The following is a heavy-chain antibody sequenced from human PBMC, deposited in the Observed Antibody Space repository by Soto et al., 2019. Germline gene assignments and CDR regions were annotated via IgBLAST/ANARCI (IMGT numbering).Heavy chain of an antibody. CDR3: AKQVRDGTSSPYYFDY. J-gene: IGHJ4*02. CDR1: GFTFSNYA. D-gene: IGHD6-6*01. V-gene: IGHV3-23*01. CDR2: ISSAVNT. Sequence: PGGSLRLSCAGSGFTFSNYAMSWVRQAPGKGLEWVSAISSAVNTYYADSVKGRFTISRDNSKNTLSLQMNSLRAEDTAVYYCAKQVRDGTSSPYYFDYWGQGTLVTLSS.